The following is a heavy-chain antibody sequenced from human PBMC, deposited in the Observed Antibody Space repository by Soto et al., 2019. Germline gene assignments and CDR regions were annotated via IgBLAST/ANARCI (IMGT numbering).Heavy chain of an antibody. CDR2: ISSSSSTI. Sequence: GGSLRLSCAASGFTFSSYSMNWVRQAPGKGLEWVSYISSSSSTIYYADSVKGRFTISRDNAKNSLYLQMNSLRDEDTAVYYCARGRVGMATISFDYWGQGTLVTVSS. CDR3: ARGRVGMATISFDY. CDR1: GFTFSSYS. D-gene: IGHD5-12*01. J-gene: IGHJ4*02. V-gene: IGHV3-48*02.